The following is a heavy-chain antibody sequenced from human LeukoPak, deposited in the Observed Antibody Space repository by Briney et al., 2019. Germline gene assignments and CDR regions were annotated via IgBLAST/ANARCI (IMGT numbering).Heavy chain of an antibody. Sequence: GRSLRLSCAASGFTFTTYGMHWVRQAPGKGLEWVAVIWYDGSNKYYADSVKGRFTISRDNSKNTLYLQMNSLRAEDTALYYCGKDLAGAGNLGFDYWGQGTLVTVSS. D-gene: IGHD4-23*01. V-gene: IGHV3-33*06. CDR2: IWYDGSNK. CDR3: GKDLAGAGNLGFDY. J-gene: IGHJ4*02. CDR1: GFTFTTYG.